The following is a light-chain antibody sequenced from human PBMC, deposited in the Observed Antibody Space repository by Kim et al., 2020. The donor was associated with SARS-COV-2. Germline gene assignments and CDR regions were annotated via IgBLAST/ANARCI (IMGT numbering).Light chain of an antibody. CDR2: DVS. CDR1: SSDVVRYNF. Sequence: GHSITVSCTGTSSDVVRYNFVSWYQQHPGKAPKLMIYDVSNRPSGVSDRFSGSKSGNTASLTISGLQAEDEADYYCSSFAISTTWVFGGGTQLTVL. CDR3: SSFAISTTWV. V-gene: IGLV2-14*03. J-gene: IGLJ3*02.